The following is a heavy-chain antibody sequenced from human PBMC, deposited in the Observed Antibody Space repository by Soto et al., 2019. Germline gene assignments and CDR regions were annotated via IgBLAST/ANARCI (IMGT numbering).Heavy chain of an antibody. V-gene: IGHV4-39*01. CDR3: ATQVSSGYQVLEV. D-gene: IGHD3-22*01. J-gene: IGHJ3*01. CDR2: IYSSGST. Sequence: PSQTMSLTCPVSGGSISSSAYYWDWIRQPPGKGLEWIGSIYSSGSTYYNPSLRSRVPISVDTSKNQFSLKLSSVTAADTALYYCATQVSSGYQVLEVGGQGTMVTVSS. CDR1: GGSISSSAYY.